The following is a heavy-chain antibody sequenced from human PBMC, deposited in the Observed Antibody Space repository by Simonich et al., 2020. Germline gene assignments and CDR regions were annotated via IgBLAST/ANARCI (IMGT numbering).Heavy chain of an antibody. V-gene: IGHV5-51*01. D-gene: IGHD1-1*01. Sequence: EVQLVQSGAEVKKHGESLKISCKGSGYSFTSWIGWVRQMPGKGMECMRIIYPGDSDTRYSPSFQGQVTISADQSISTAYLQWSSLKASDTAMYYCARQLNDFDIWGQGTMVTVSS. CDR3: ARQLNDFDI. CDR2: IYPGDSDT. J-gene: IGHJ3*02. CDR1: GYSFTSW.